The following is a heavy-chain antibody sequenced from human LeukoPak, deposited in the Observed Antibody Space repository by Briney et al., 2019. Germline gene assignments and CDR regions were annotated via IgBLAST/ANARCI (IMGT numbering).Heavy chain of an antibody. CDR3: ARDVEVYSSGRGSGGY. CDR1: GYTFTSYG. Sequence: VASVKVSHKVSGYTFTSYGISCVRQAPAQGLEGMVWMSVYNGNPNYAQKPQGRVTKPRDTSKNTAHMELRRLMSDDTAVYYCARDVEVYSSGRGSGGYWGQGTLVTVSS. CDR2: MSVYNGNP. J-gene: IGHJ4*02. V-gene: IGHV1-18*01. D-gene: IGHD6-19*01.